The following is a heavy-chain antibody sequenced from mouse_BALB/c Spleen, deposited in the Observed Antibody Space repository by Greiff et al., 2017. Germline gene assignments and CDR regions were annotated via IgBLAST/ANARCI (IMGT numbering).Heavy chain of an antibody. J-gene: IGHJ4*01. D-gene: IGHD2-4*01. V-gene: IGHV1-18*01. CDR1: GYTFTDYN. CDR3: AREGDYDGDYAMDY. CDR2: INPNNGGT. Sequence: EVQLQQSGSELVKPGASVKIPCKASGYTFTDYNMDWVKQSHGKSLEWIGDINPNNGGTIYNQKFKGKATLTVDKSSSTAYMELRSLTSEDTAVYYCAREGDYDGDYAMDYWGQGTSVTVSS.